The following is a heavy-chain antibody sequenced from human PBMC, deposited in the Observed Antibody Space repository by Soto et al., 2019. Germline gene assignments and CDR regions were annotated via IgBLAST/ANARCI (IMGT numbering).Heavy chain of an antibody. CDR2: ISDDGRT. Sequence: GGSLRLSCVASGFSVDNIFMSWVRQAPGKGLQWVSTISDDGRTYYADSVKGRFSLSRDKSRNTLYLQMNRLRVEDTAVYYCWRDHSSRGYGYRGQGSRFTVAS. D-gene: IGHD5-18*01. V-gene: IGHV3-53*01. CDR3: WRDHSSRGYGY. J-gene: IGHJ6*02. CDR1: GFSVDNIF.